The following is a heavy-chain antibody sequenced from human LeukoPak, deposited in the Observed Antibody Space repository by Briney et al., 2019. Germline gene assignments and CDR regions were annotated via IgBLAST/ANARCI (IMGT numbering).Heavy chain of an antibody. CDR1: GFTVSSNY. CDR2: IYSGGST. Sequence: GGSLRLSCAASGFTVSSNYMSWVRQAPGKGLEWVSVIYSGGSTYYADSVKGRFTISRDSSKNTLYLQMNSLRAEDTAVYFCARGKGVYTFGPLDSWGQGTLVTVSS. J-gene: IGHJ4*02. D-gene: IGHD5-18*01. V-gene: IGHV3-53*01. CDR3: ARGKGVYTFGPLDS.